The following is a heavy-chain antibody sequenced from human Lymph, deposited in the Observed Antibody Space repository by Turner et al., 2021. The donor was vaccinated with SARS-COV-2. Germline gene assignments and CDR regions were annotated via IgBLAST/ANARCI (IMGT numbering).Heavy chain of an antibody. J-gene: IGHJ5*02. V-gene: IGHV1-8*01. Sequence: QVQLLQARSEVKKPRASVTVSCMASAYTFTRYDIYWVRQATGQGREWMGWNDPNSGNTGYAQKIQGRVTMTRNTSRSTAYMELSSLRCEDTAVYYCARAAQLTVWFDPWGQGTLVTVSS. CDR3: ARAAQLTVWFDP. D-gene: IGHD2-15*01. CDR2: NDPNSGNT. CDR1: AYTFTRYD.